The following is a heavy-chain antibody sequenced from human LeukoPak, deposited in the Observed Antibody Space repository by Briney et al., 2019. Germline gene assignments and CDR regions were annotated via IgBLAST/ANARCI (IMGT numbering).Heavy chain of an antibody. CDR3: ARLVKVTYYYGMDV. J-gene: IGHJ6*02. V-gene: IGHV4-59*08. CDR1: GGSISSYY. CDR2: IYYSGST. D-gene: IGHD2-21*01. Sequence: SETLPLTCTVSGGSISSYYWTWIRQPPGKGLEWIGHIYYSGSTNYSPSLKSRVTISVDTSKNQFSLKLSSVTAADTAVYYCARLVKVTYYYGMDVWGQGTTVTVSS.